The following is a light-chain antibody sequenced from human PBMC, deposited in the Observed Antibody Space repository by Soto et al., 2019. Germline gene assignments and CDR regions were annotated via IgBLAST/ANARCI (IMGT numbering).Light chain of an antibody. V-gene: IGKV1-27*01. J-gene: IGKJ4*01. Sequence: DIQMTQSPSSLSASVGDRVTISCRASQGIANYLAWYQQRPGRVPKLLIYAASTLQSGVPSRFSGSGSGTEFTLTISSLQPEDVATYYCQKYNSAPLTFGGGTKVDIK. CDR3: QKYNSAPLT. CDR1: QGIANY. CDR2: AAS.